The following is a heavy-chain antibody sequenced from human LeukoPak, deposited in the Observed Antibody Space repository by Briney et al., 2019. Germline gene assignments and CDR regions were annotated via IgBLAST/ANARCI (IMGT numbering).Heavy chain of an antibody. V-gene: IGHV1-18*01. Sequence: ASVKVSCKASGYTFTSYGISWVRQAPGQGLEWMGWISAYNGNTNYAQKLQGRVTMTTDTSTSTAYMELRSLRSDDTAVYYCASGPEKVLGSSDFDYWGQGTLVTVSS. J-gene: IGHJ4*02. D-gene: IGHD3-10*01. CDR3: ASGPEKVLGSSDFDY. CDR2: ISAYNGNT. CDR1: GYTFTSYG.